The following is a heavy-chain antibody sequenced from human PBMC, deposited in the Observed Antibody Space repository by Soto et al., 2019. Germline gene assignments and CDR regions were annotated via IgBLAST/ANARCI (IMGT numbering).Heavy chain of an antibody. D-gene: IGHD3-9*01. V-gene: IGHV4-59*02. CDR2: IYYSGST. CDR1: GDSVSSYY. Sequence: SETLSLTCTVSGDSVSSYYWRWIRQPPGKGLEWIGYIYYSGSTNYNPSLKSRVTISVDTSKNQFSLKLSSVTAADTAVYYCARSHDILTGFSSPHFDYWGQGTLVTVSS. J-gene: IGHJ4*02. CDR3: ARSHDILTGFSSPHFDY.